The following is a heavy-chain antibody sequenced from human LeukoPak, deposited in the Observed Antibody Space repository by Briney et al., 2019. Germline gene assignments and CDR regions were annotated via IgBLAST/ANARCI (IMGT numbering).Heavy chain of an antibody. Sequence: SETLSPTCAVSGGSISSGGYSWSWIRQPPGKGLEWIGYIYHSGSTYYNPSLKSRVTISVDRSKNQFSLKLSSVTAADTAVYYCAREDWNHAFDIWGQGTMVTVSS. D-gene: IGHD1-1*01. CDR3: AREDWNHAFDI. CDR1: GGSISSGGYS. V-gene: IGHV4-30-2*01. J-gene: IGHJ3*02. CDR2: IYHSGST.